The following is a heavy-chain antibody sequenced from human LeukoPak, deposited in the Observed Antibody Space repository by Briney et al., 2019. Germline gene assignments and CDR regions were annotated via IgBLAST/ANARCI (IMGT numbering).Heavy chain of an antibody. CDR1: GFTFDDYA. CDR2: ISWNNGSI. Sequence: GGSLRLSCAASGFTFDDYAMHWVRQAPGKGLEWVSSISWNNGSIGYADSVKGRFTISRDNAKNSLYLQMNSLRAEDTALYYCAKREYSYGFNAFDIWGQGTMVTVSS. V-gene: IGHV3-9*01. J-gene: IGHJ3*02. D-gene: IGHD5-18*01. CDR3: AKREYSYGFNAFDI.